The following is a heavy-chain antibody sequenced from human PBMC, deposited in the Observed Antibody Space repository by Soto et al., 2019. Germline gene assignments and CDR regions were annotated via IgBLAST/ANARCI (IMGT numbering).Heavy chain of an antibody. Sequence: SETLSLTCAVYGGSFSGYYWSWIRQPPGKGLEWIGEINHSGRTNYNPSLKSRVTISVDTSKNQFSLKLSSVTDADTAVYYCARVYVMVVAGSTSDYWGQGTLVTASS. V-gene: IGHV4-34*01. CDR3: ARVYVMVVAGSTSDY. CDR1: GGSFSGYY. CDR2: INHSGRT. J-gene: IGHJ4*02. D-gene: IGHD6-19*01.